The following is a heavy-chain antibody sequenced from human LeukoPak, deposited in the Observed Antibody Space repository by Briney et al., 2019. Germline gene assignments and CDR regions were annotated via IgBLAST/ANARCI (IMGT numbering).Heavy chain of an antibody. D-gene: IGHD3-16*02. V-gene: IGHV3-23*01. CDR1: GFAFNSFA. Sequence: SGGSLRLSCAASGFAFNSFAMNWVRQAPGKGLDWVSSISNSDGSSHYADLVKGRFTISRDNSENTLHLQMNSLRAEDTAVYYCAKSLGVGGYTRYKGFDQWGQGTLVTVSS. J-gene: IGHJ4*02. CDR3: AKSLGVGGYTRYKGFDQ. CDR2: ISNSDGSS.